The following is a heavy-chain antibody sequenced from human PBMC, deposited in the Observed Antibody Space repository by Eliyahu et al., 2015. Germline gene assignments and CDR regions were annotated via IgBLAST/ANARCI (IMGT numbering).Heavy chain of an antibody. D-gene: IGHD2-2*01. Sequence: QVQLVQSGAEVKKPGASVKVSCKASGYTFTSYXMHWVRQAPGQGLEWMGIINPSGGSTSYAQKFQGRVTMTRDTSTSTVYMELSSLRSEDTAVYYCARGPPIVVVPAAKTQAFDYWGQGTLVTVSS. CDR2: INPSGGST. CDR3: ARGPPIVVVPAAKTQAFDY. V-gene: IGHV1-46*03. CDR1: GYTFTSYX. J-gene: IGHJ4*02.